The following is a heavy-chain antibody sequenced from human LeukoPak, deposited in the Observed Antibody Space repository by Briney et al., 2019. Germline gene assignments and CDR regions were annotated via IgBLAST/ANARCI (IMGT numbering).Heavy chain of an antibody. V-gene: IGHV4-34*01. CDR2: INHSGST. CDR1: GGSFSGYY. Sequence: SETLSVTCAVYGGSFSGYYWSWIRQPPGKGLEWIGEINHSGSTNYNPSLKSRVTISVDTSKNQFSLKLSSVTAADTAVYYCARGRQTPTYNWFDPWGQGTLVTVSS. CDR3: ARGRQTPTYNWFDP. J-gene: IGHJ5*02.